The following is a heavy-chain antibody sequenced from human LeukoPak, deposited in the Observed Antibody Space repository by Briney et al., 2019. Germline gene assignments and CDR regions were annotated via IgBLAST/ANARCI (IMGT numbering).Heavy chain of an antibody. CDR3: ARHYGEGGRLFDWLFNF. D-gene: IGHD3-9*01. Sequence: SETLSLTCTVSGASLGGSYWSWLRLPPGKGLEWIGYVHYTGSTKYSTSLQSRVTVSVDTSKNQFSLKLRYVTAADTAIYYCARHYGEGGRLFDWLFNFWGRGTLVTVSS. J-gene: IGHJ4*02. V-gene: IGHV4-59*08. CDR1: GASLGGSY. CDR2: VHYTGST.